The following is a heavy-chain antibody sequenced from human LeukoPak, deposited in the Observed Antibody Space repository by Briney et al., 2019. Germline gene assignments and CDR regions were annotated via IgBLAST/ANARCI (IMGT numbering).Heavy chain of an antibody. CDR2: IRYDGSNK. J-gene: IGHJ4*02. CDR3: AKDLIPTGTLDY. D-gene: IGHD1-1*01. Sequence: GGSLRLSCAASGFTFSSYGMHWVRQAPGKGLEWVAFIRYDGSNKYYADSVKGQFTISRDNSKNTLYLQMNSLRAEDTAVYYCAKDLIPTGTLDYWGQGTLVTVSS. CDR1: GFTFSSYG. V-gene: IGHV3-30*02.